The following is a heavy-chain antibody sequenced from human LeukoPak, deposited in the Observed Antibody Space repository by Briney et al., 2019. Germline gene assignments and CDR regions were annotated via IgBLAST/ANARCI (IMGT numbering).Heavy chain of an antibody. Sequence: GASVKVSCKASGGTFSSYAISWVRQAPGQGLEWMGGIIPIFGTANYAQKFQGRVTITADESTSTAYMELSSLRSEDTAVYYCARDRDYRYNNWFDPWGQGTLVTVSS. V-gene: IGHV1-69*13. CDR1: GGTFSSYA. CDR3: ARDRDYRYNNWFDP. CDR2: IIPIFGTA. J-gene: IGHJ5*02. D-gene: IGHD4/OR15-4a*01.